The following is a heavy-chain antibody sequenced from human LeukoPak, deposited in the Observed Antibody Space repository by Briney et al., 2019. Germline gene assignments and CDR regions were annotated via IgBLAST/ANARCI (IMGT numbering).Heavy chain of an antibody. J-gene: IGHJ4*02. CDR1: GFTFTSFY. Sequence: GGSLRLSCVASGFTFTSFYMSWVRQAPGKGLEWVANINLDGSEQYYVGSVKGRFTISRDNAKNSLYLQMNSLWAEDTAVYYCAREVAVGIGAYNFWGQGTLVTVSS. CDR2: INLDGSEQ. CDR3: AREVAVGIGAYNF. V-gene: IGHV3-7*01. D-gene: IGHD6-13*01.